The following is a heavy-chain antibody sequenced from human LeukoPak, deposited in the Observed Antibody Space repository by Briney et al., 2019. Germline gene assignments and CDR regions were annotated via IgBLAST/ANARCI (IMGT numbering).Heavy chain of an antibody. J-gene: IGHJ1*01. Sequence: SETLSLTCIVSGGSISSYYWTWIRQPPGKGLEWIGYRYYSGSTTYNPSLKSRVTISVDTSKSQFSLKLTSVTAADTAIYYCARVRGDFETDWGQGTLVTVSS. CDR3: ARVRGDFETD. D-gene: IGHD3-16*01. V-gene: IGHV4-59*01. CDR2: RYYSGST. CDR1: GGSISSYY.